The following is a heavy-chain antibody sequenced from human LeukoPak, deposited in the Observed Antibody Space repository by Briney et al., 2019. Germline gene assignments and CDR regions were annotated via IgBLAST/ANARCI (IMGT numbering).Heavy chain of an antibody. Sequence: SETLSLTCAVYGGSFSGYYWSWIRQPPGKGLEWIGEINHSGSTNYNPSLKSRVNISVDTSKNQFSLKLSSVTAADTAVYYCARVRGSSAPTDFDYWGQGTLVTVSS. CDR2: INHSGST. J-gene: IGHJ4*02. V-gene: IGHV4-34*01. CDR1: GGSFSGYY. D-gene: IGHD6-6*01. CDR3: ARVRGSSAPTDFDY.